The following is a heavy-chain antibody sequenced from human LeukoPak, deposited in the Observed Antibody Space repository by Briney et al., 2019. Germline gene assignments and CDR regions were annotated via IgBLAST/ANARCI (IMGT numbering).Heavy chain of an antibody. V-gene: IGHV3-74*01. CDR1: GFTFSSYW. Sequence: GGSLRLSCAASGFTFSSYWMRWVRQAPGKRLVWVARINTDGSSTSYADSVKGRLTISRDNAKNTVYLQMNSLRAEDTAVYYCTRVVGAIEIDIWGQGTMVTVSS. CDR2: INTDGSST. D-gene: IGHD1-26*01. J-gene: IGHJ3*02. CDR3: TRVVGAIEIDI.